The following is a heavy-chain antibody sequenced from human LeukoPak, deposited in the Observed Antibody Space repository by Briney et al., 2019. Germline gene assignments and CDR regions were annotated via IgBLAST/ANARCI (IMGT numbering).Heavy chain of an antibody. CDR3: ARGFRYYGSGIDY. J-gene: IGHJ4*02. V-gene: IGHV3-64*01. CDR2: ISTNGGST. Sequence: GGSLRLSCAASGFTFSEYSMHWVRQAPGKGLEYVSAISTNGGSTYYANSVKGRFTISRDDPKNTLDFQMGSLRPEDMAVYYCARGFRYYGSGIDYWGQGTLVTVSS. D-gene: IGHD3-10*01. CDR1: GFTFSEYS.